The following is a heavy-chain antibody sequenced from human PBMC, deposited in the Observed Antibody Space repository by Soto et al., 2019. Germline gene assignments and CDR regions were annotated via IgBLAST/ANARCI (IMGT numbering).Heavy chain of an antibody. CDR1: GGSFSGYY. CDR2: INHSGST. Sequence: LSLTCAVYGGSFSGYYWSWIRQPPGKGLEWIGEINHSGSTNYNPSLKSRVTISVDTSKNQFSLKLSSVTAADTAVYYCARYRKTYYYDSSGRNWFDPWGQGTLVTV. CDR3: ARYRKTYYYDSSGRNWFDP. J-gene: IGHJ5*02. V-gene: IGHV4-34*01. D-gene: IGHD3-22*01.